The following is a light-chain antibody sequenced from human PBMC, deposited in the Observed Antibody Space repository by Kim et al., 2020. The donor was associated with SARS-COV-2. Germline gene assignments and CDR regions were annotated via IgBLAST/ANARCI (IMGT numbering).Light chain of an antibody. V-gene: IGLV2-8*01. CDR2: EVS. Sequence: QSALTQPPSASGSLGQSVTISCTGTSSDIGGYNYVSWYQQNPGKAPKIMIYEVSKRPSGVPDRFSGSKSGNTASLTVSGLQAEDVANYYCTSYGGNNNLVFGGGTQLTVL. CDR3: TSYGGNNNLV. CDR1: SSDIGGYNY. J-gene: IGLJ2*01.